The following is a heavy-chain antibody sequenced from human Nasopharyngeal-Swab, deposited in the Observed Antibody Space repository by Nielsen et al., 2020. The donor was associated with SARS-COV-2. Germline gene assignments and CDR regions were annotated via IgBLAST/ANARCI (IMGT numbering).Heavy chain of an antibody. CDR3: AKVRTNYGMGLNGALDP. D-gene: IGHD4-17*01. CDR2: IIPVFGTP. J-gene: IGHJ5*02. CDR1: GGTFRNSG. Sequence: SVKVSCKSSGGTFRNSGFSWVRRAPGQGLEWMGGIIPVFGTPLYAQKFQGRVTISADESTTTTYMELSSLRSQDTAVYYCAKVRTNYGMGLNGALDPWGQGTLVTVSS. V-gene: IGHV1-69*13.